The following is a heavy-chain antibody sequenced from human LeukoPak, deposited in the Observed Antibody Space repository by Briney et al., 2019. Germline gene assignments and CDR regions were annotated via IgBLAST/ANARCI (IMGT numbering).Heavy chain of an antibody. D-gene: IGHD6-19*01. J-gene: IGHJ3*02. V-gene: IGHV1-8*03. CDR1: GYTFTSYD. CDR3: AKGITVAGDHDVFDI. CDR2: MNPNSGNT. Sequence: ASVKVSCKASGYTFTSYDINWVRQATGQGLEWMGWMNPNSGNTGYAQKFQGRVTITRNTSISTAYMELSSLRSEDTAVYYCAKGITVAGDHDVFDIWGQGTMVTVSS.